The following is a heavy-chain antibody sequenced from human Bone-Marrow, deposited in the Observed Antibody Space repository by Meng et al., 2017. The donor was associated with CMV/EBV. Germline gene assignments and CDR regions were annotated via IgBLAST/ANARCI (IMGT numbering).Heavy chain of an antibody. D-gene: IGHD6-19*01. CDR3: ARAGYSSGWWGLDV. V-gene: IGHV3-9*01. J-gene: IGHJ6*02. CDR1: GFTFDDYA. CDR2: ISWNSGSI. Sequence: GGSLRLSCAASGFTFDDYAMHWVRQAPGKGLEWVSGISWNSGSIGYADSVKGRFTISRDNSKNTLYLQMNSLRAEDTAVYYCARAGYSSGWWGLDVWGQGTTVTVSS.